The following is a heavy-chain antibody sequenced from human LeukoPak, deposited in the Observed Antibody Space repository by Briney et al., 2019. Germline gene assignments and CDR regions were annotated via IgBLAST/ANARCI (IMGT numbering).Heavy chain of an antibody. D-gene: IGHD6-13*01. CDR3: ARESIAAAGTVDY. V-gene: IGHV1-8*01. CDR2: MNPNSGNT. J-gene: IGHJ4*02. CDR1: GYTFTSYD. Sequence: ASVKVSCKASGYTFTSYDINWVRQATGQGLEWMGWMNPNSGNTGYAQKFQGRVTMTRNTSISTAHMELSSLRSEDTAVYYCARESIAAAGTVDYWGQGTLVTVSS.